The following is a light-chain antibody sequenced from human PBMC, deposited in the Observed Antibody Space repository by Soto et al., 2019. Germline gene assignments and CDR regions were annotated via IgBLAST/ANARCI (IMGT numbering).Light chain of an antibody. CDR1: QSLKRNY. CDR3: QHYDSSPRT. Sequence: EIVLTQSPGTLSLSPGERATLSCRTSQSLKRNYLAWYQKKPGQAPRLFIYGASSSAAGIPDSFSGFGSGTDLTLTISRLEAYDFAVYYCQHYDSSPRTFGQGTKVEVK. CDR2: GAS. V-gene: IGKV3-20*01. J-gene: IGKJ1*01.